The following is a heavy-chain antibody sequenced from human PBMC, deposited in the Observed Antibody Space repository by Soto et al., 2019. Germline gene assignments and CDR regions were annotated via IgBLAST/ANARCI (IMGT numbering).Heavy chain of an antibody. J-gene: IGHJ6*02. D-gene: IGHD6-13*01. CDR3: ASSNIAAAGFYYYGMDV. CDR2: IYYSGST. V-gene: IGHV4-59*01. Sequence: QVQLQESGPGLVKPSETLFSTCTASGGSISSYYWTWSREPPGKGLEWIGYIYYSGSTNYNPSLKSRVTISVDTSKNQFSLKLSSVTAADTAVYYCASSNIAAAGFYYYGMDVWGRGTTVTVSS. CDR1: GGSISSYY.